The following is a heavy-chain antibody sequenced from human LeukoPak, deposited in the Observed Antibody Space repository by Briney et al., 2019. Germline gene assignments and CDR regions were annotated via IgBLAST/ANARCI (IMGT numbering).Heavy chain of an antibody. Sequence: GESLKISCKGSGYSFTSYWTGWVRQMPGKGLEWMGIIYPGDSDTRYSPSFQGQVTISADKSISTAYLQWSSLKASDTAMYYCARHEPGSSSWYLFYYWGQGTLVTVSS. J-gene: IGHJ4*02. D-gene: IGHD6-13*01. CDR2: IYPGDSDT. CDR1: GYSFTSYW. CDR3: ARHEPGSSSWYLFYY. V-gene: IGHV5-51*01.